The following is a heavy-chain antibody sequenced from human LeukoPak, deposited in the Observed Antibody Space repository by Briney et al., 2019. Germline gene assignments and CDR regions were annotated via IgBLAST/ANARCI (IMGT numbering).Heavy chain of an antibody. CDR3: ASFYGDYVRWFDP. CDR2: IYYSGST. V-gene: IGHV4-31*03. D-gene: IGHD4-17*01. Sequence: KPSETLSLTCIVSGGSISSGGYYWSWIRQHPGKGLEGIGYIYYSGSTYYNPSLKSRVTISVATSKNQFSLKLSSVTAADTAVYYCASFYGDYVRWFDPWGQGTLVTVSS. J-gene: IGHJ5*02. CDR1: GGSISSGGYY.